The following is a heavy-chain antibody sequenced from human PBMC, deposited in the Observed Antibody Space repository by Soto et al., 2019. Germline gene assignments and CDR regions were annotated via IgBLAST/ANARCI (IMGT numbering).Heavy chain of an antibody. CDR2: ISYDGKNK. D-gene: IGHD5-18*01. CDR3: ARPGGGYTYGTPDC. V-gene: IGHV3-30*04. Sequence: QVQLVESGGGVVQPGRSLRLSCAASGFTFSNYTMHWVRQAPGKGLEWVAVISYDGKNKYYADSVKGRFTTSRDNSKKTLFLQMNSLRAEDTAVYYCARPGGGYTYGTPDCWGQGTLVTVSS. J-gene: IGHJ4*02. CDR1: GFTFSNYT.